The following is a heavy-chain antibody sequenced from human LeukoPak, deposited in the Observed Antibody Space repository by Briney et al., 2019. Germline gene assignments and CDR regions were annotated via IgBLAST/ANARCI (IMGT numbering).Heavy chain of an antibody. Sequence: GGSLRLSCAASGFTFTRYAMAWVRQAPGKGLEWVSSVIATDASTRYADSVKGRFTISRDNSKSTLYLQMNSLRAEDTAVYYCAREWIQLFVGAGYYGMDVWGQGTTVTVSS. CDR2: VIATDAST. CDR3: AREWIQLFVGAGYYGMDV. D-gene: IGHD5-18*01. J-gene: IGHJ6*02. V-gene: IGHV3-23*01. CDR1: GFTFTRYA.